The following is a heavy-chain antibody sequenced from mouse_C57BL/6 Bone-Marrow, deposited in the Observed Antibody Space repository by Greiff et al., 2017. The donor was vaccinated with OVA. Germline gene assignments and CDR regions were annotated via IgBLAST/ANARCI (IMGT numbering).Heavy chain of an antibody. J-gene: IGHJ4*01. Sequence: VQLKESGPELVKPGASVKISCKASGYAFSSSWMNWVKQRPGKGLEWIGRIYPGDGDTNYNGKFKGKATLTADKSSSTAYMQLSSLTSDDSAVYFCATIPYAMDYWGQGTSVTVSS. CDR2: IYPGDGDT. CDR1: GYAFSSSW. V-gene: IGHV1-82*01. CDR3: ATIPYAMDY.